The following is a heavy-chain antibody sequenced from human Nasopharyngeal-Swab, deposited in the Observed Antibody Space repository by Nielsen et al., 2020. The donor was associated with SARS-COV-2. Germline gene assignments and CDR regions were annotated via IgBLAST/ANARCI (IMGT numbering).Heavy chain of an antibody. CDR1: GFTFSNAW. V-gene: IGHV3-15*01. CDR3: TTDLCSSTGCYGPFYYYYYGMDV. D-gene: IGHD2-2*01. Sequence: GESLKISCAASGFTFSNAWMSWVRQAPGKGLEWVGRIKSKTDGGTTDYAAPVKGRFTISRDDSKNTLYLQMNSLKTEDTAVYYCTTDLCSSTGCYGPFYYYYYGMDVWGQGTTVTVAS. J-gene: IGHJ6*02. CDR2: IKSKTDGGTT.